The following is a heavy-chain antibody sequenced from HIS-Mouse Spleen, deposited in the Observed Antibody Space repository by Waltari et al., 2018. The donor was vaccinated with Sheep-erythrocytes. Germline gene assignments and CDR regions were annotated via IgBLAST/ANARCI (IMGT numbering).Heavy chain of an antibody. D-gene: IGHD1-26*01. J-gene: IGHJ3*02. V-gene: IGHV3-13*01. CDR2: IGTAGDT. CDR3: ARANSGSYDDAFDI. Sequence: TGKGLEWVSAIGTAGDTYYPGSVKGRFTISRENAKNSLYLQMNSLRAGDTAVYYCARANSGSYDDAFDIWGQGTMVTVSS.